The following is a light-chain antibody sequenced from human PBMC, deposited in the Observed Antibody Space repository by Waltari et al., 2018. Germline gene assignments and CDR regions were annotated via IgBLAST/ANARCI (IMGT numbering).Light chain of an antibody. CDR2: WAS. V-gene: IGKV4-1*01. Sequence: DIVMTQSPDSLAVSLGERATINCKSSQSVLYSSNNKNYLAWYRQKPGQPPKLLISWASTRESGVPDRFSGSGSRTDFTLTISSLQAEDVAVYYCQQYYDAPRTFGQGTKVEIK. CDR1: QSVLYSSNNKNY. J-gene: IGKJ1*01. CDR3: QQYYDAPRT.